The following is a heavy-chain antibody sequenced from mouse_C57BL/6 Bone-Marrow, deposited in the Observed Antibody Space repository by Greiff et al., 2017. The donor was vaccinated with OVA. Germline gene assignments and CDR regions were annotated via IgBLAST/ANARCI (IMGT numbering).Heavy chain of an antibody. Sequence: EVQLQQSGPELVKPGASVKISCKASGYTFTDYYMNWVKQSHGKSLEWIGDINPNNGGTSYNQQFKGKATLTVDKSSSTAYMERRSLTSEDSAVYYCAGPGGYYVKFAYWGQGTLVTVSA. CDR1: GYTFTDYY. CDR3: AGPGGYYVKFAY. J-gene: IGHJ3*01. CDR2: INPNNGGT. D-gene: IGHD2-3*01. V-gene: IGHV1-26*01.